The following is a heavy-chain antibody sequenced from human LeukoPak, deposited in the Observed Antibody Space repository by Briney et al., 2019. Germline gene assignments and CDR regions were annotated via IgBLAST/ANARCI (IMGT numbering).Heavy chain of an antibody. J-gene: IGHJ3*02. V-gene: IGHV4-34*01. CDR1: GGSFSGYY. Sequence: SETLSLTCAVYGGSFSGYYWSWIRQPPGKGLEWIGEINRSGSTNYNPSLKSRVTISVDTSKNQFSLKLSSVTAADTAVYYCARESRYVPDAFDIWGQGTMVTVSS. D-gene: IGHD5-12*01. CDR3: ARESRYVPDAFDI. CDR2: INRSGST.